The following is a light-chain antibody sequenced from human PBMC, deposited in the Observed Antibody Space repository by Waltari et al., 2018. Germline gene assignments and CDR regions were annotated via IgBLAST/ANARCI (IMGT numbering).Light chain of an antibody. CDR1: QGISID. V-gene: IGKV1-27*01. Sequence: DIQKTQSPSSLSASVGDRVTITCRASQGISIDLAWYQQKPGKAPKLLLSGASTLQFGVPSRFSGSGSRTDFTLTISGLQPDDFATYYCQKYDSAPQTFGQGTKVEIK. CDR2: GAS. J-gene: IGKJ1*01. CDR3: QKYDSAPQT.